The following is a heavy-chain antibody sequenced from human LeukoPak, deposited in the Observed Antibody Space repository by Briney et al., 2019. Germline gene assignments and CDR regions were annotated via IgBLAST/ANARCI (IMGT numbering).Heavy chain of an antibody. CDR1: GFTFNTYG. D-gene: IGHD6-19*01. CDR2: IWYDGSIK. J-gene: IGHJ4*02. V-gene: IGHV3-33*01. Sequence: PGRSLRLSCAASGFTFNTYGMNWVRQAPGKGLEWVAVIWYDGSIKYYAESVKGRFTVSRDNSENTLYLQMNSLRAEDTAMYYCARDIDSSGWYNLDYWGQGTLVTVSS. CDR3: ARDIDSSGWYNLDY.